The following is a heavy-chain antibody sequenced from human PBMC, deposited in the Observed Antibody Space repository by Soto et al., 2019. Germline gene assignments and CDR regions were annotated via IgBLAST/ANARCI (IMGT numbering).Heavy chain of an antibody. CDR2: ISGSGVST. Sequence: PGGSLRLSCAASGFTFIIYSISWVRHAPGKGLEWVSAISGSGVSTYYADSVKGRFTISRDNSKNTLYLQMNSLRAEDTAVYYCAKDRGPYGSGTDNYWGQGTLVAVSS. D-gene: IGHD3-10*01. V-gene: IGHV3-23*01. J-gene: IGHJ4*02. CDR1: GFTFIIYS. CDR3: AKDRGPYGSGTDNY.